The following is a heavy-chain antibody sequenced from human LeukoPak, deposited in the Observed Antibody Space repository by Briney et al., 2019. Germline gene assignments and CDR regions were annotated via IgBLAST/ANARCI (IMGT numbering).Heavy chain of an antibody. D-gene: IGHD2-15*01. CDR3: VPYCSDGICYSDFHY. CDR1: GFTFSGSA. Sequence: GSLRLSCAASGFTFSGSAIHWVRQASGKGLEWVGRIRGKANSYATAYAASVKGRFTISRDDSKNTAYLQMNSLKTEDTAVYYCVPYCSDGICYSDFHYWGRGTLVTVSS. V-gene: IGHV3-73*01. CDR2: IRGKANSYAT. J-gene: IGHJ4*02.